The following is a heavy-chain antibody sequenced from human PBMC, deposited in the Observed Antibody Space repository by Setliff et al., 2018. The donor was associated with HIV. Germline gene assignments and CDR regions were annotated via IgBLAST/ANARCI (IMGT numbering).Heavy chain of an antibody. CDR2: IYANGYA. CDR3: ARILISYGSGTYKYFDY. V-gene: IGHV4-4*07. CDR1: GDSVSNYY. D-gene: IGHD3-10*01. Sequence: SETLSLTCSVSGDSVSNYYWSWIRQPAGKGLEYIGRIYANGYANYNPSLKSRVTMSVDTSKNQFSLNLTSVTAADTATYYCARILISYGSGTYKYFDYWGQGTVVTVS. J-gene: IGHJ4*02.